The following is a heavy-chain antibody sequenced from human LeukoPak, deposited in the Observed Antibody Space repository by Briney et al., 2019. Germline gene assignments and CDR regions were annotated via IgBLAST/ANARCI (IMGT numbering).Heavy chain of an antibody. CDR2: ISGSSSTI. V-gene: IGHV3-48*01. D-gene: IGHD2-2*03. J-gene: IGHJ3*02. Sequence: GGSLRLSCAASGFTFSSYSMNWVRQAPGKGLEWVSYISGSSSTIYYTDSVKGRFTISRDNAKNSLYLQMNSLRAEDTAVYYCAVGYCSSTSCSNGAFDIWGQGTMVTVSS. CDR1: GFTFSSYS. CDR3: AVGYCSSTSCSNGAFDI.